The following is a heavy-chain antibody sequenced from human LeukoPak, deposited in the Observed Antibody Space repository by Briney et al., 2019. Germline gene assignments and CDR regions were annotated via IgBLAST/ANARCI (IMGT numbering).Heavy chain of an antibody. CDR2: ISGSGGST. CDR1: GFTFRSYG. V-gene: IGHV3-23*01. CDR3: AKAKWIQTYYFDY. D-gene: IGHD5-18*01. Sequence: GGSLRLSCAASGFTFRSYGMSWVRQAPGKGLEWVSAISGSGGSTYYADSVKGRFTISRDNSKNTLYLQMNSLRAEDTAVYYCAKAKWIQTYYFDYWGQGTLVTVSS. J-gene: IGHJ4*02.